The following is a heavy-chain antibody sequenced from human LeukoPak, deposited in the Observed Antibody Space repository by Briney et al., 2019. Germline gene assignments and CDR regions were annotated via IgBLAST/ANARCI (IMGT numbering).Heavy chain of an antibody. D-gene: IGHD5-18*01. CDR3: ARDRPDSYGPRPFDY. Sequence: ASVKVSCKASGYTFTSYGISWVRQAPGQGLEWMGWISAYNGDTNYAQKLQGRVTITTDTSTSTAYMELRSLRSDDTAVYYCARDRPDSYGPRPFDYWGQGTLVTVSS. V-gene: IGHV1-18*01. CDR1: GYTFTSYG. J-gene: IGHJ4*02. CDR2: ISAYNGDT.